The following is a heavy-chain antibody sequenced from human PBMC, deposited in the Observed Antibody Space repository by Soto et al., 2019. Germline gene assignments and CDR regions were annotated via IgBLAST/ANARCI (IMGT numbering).Heavy chain of an antibody. Sequence: SETLSLPCTVSGGSISGYYWSWLRQPPGKGLEWIGYIYSSGSTDHNPSLKSRVTISVDTSKNQFSLKLNSVTAADTAVYYCARVSSSSWFGPNDYWGQGTLVTVSS. V-gene: IGHV4-59*01. J-gene: IGHJ4*02. CDR1: GGSISGYY. D-gene: IGHD6-13*01. CDR3: ARVSSSSWFGPNDY. CDR2: IYSSGST.